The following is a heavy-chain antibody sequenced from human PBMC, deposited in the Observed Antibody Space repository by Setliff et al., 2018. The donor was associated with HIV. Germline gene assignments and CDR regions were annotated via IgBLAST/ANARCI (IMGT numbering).Heavy chain of an antibody. Sequence: SVKVSCKASGGTFSRHAISWVRQAPGQGLEWMGGIIPIFGTTNYAQRFQGRVSITADASTSTAYMELSSLRSEDTAVYYCARDRNDYGWGSHRPMGWFDPWGQGTLVTVSS. V-gene: IGHV1-69*13. J-gene: IGHJ5*02. CDR3: ARDRNDYGWGSHRPMGWFDP. D-gene: IGHD3-16*02. CDR1: GGTFSRHA. CDR2: IIPIFGTT.